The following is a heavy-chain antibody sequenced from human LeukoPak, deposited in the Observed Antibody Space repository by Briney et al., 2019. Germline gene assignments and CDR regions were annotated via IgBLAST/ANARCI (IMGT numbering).Heavy chain of an antibody. V-gene: IGHV4-59*01. CDR3: ARAPAYTDSSGYPGPYYFDS. J-gene: IGHJ4*02. Sequence: SETLSLTCTVSGGSISQYYWSWSRQPPGKGLDWIGYIYYSGTTYYNPSLKSRVTISVETSKNQVSLKLTSVTAADTAVYFCARAPAYTDSSGYPGPYYFDSWGQGALVAVSS. CDR2: IYYSGTT. CDR1: GGSISQYY. D-gene: IGHD3-22*01.